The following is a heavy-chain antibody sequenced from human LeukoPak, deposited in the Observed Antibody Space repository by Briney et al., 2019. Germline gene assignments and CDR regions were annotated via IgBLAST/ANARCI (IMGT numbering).Heavy chain of an antibody. Sequence: SETLSLTCAVSGDSISSNNWWSWVRQPPGKGLEWIGEIYHSGSTTYNPSLRSRVTISVDRSENQFSLKLSSVTAADTAVYYCARQGGYYYDSSGLYYFDYWGQGTLVTVSS. CDR2: IYHSGST. CDR3: ARQGGYYYDSSGLYYFDY. D-gene: IGHD3-22*01. CDR1: GDSISSNNW. J-gene: IGHJ4*02. V-gene: IGHV4-4*02.